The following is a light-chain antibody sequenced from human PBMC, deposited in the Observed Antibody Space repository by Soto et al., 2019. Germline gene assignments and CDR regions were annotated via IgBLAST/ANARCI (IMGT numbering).Light chain of an antibody. CDR1: SSSIGAGYD. Sequence: HSVLTQPPSVSGAPGQRVTISCTGSSSSIGAGYDVHGYRQLPGTAPKLLIYDNTNRPSGVPDRFSGSKSGTSASLAITGLQAEDEADYYCQSYDRSLSGGVFGTGTKVTVL. V-gene: IGLV1-40*01. CDR2: DNT. J-gene: IGLJ1*01. CDR3: QSYDRSLSGGV.